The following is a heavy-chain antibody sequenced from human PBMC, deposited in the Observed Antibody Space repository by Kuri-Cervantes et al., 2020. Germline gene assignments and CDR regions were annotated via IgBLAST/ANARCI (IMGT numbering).Heavy chain of an antibody. V-gene: IGHV3-7*01. J-gene: IGHJ3*02. CDR1: GFTFSNYW. D-gene: IGHD2-2*01. CDR2: IKQDGSEK. CDR3: ARYPNDNVVVPGASRHDAFDI. Sequence: GGSLRLSCAASGFTFSNYWMSWVRQAPGKGLEWVANIKQDGSEKYYVDSMKGRVTISRDNAKNSLYLQMNSLRAEDTAVYYCARYPNDNVVVPGASRHDAFDIWGQGTMVTVSS.